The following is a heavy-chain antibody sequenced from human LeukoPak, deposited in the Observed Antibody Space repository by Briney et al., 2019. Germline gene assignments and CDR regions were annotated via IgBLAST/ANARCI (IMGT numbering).Heavy chain of an antibody. CDR3: ARDIRYDSSGYYYYWFDS. Sequence: GASVKVSCKASGYTFSNYGISWARQAPGQGLEWMGWISGYNGNKKYVQKLQGRVTMTTDTSTSTAYMELRSLRSDDTAVYYCARDIRYDSSGYYYYWFDSWGQGTLVTVSS. CDR2: ISGYNGNK. D-gene: IGHD3-22*01. J-gene: IGHJ5*01. CDR1: GYTFSNYG. V-gene: IGHV1-18*01.